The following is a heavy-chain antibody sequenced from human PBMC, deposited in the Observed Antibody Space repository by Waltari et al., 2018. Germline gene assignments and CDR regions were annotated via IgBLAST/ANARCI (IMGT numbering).Heavy chain of an antibody. CDR1: VYAFTSYG. Sequence: QVQLVQSGAEVKKPGASVKVSCKASVYAFTSYGFNWVRQAKGQGLEWKGWMNPNSGNTGYAQKFQGRVTMTRNTSISTAYMELSSLRSEDTAVYYCARWDYYDSSGCYHYWGQGTLVTVSS. J-gene: IGHJ4*02. CDR2: MNPNSGNT. V-gene: IGHV1-8*02. CDR3: ARWDYYDSSGCYHY. D-gene: IGHD3-22*01.